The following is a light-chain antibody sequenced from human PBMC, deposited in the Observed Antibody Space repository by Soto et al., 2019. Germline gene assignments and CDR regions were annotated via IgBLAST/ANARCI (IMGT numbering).Light chain of an antibody. J-gene: IGKJ1*01. Sequence: EIVLTQSPATLSLSAGERATLSCRASQSVSSYLAWYQQKPGQAPRLLIYDASNRATGIPARFSGSGSGTDFTLTISSLEPEDFAVYYCQQRSNWPWTFGQGTKVDSK. CDR1: QSVSSY. CDR2: DAS. V-gene: IGKV3-11*01. CDR3: QQRSNWPWT.